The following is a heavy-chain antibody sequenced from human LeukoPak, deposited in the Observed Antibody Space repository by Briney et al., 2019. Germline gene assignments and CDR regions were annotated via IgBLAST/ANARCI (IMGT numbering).Heavy chain of an antibody. CDR2: IYYSGST. CDR1: GGSISSGDYY. Sequence: SETLSLTCTVSGGSISSGDYYWSWIRQPPGKGLEWIGYIYYSGSTYYNPSLKGRVTISVDTSKNQFSLKLSSVTAADTAVYYCARGGYYGSGTTYYYYYMDVWGKGTTVTVSS. CDR3: ARGGYYGSGTTYYYYYMDV. J-gene: IGHJ6*03. V-gene: IGHV4-30-4*08. D-gene: IGHD3-10*01.